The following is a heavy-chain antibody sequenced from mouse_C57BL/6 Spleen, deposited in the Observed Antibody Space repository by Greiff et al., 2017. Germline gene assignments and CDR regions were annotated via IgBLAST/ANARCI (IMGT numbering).Heavy chain of an antibody. CDR3: ATGHSSGYYAMDY. CDR1: GYTFTDYN. J-gene: IGHJ4*01. V-gene: IGHV1-18*01. D-gene: IGHD3-2*02. CDR2: INPNNGGT. Sequence: SGPELVKPGASVKIPCKASGYTFTDYNMDWVKQSHGKSLEWIGDINPNNGGTIYNQKFKGKATLTVDKSSSTAYMELRSLTSEDTAVYYCATGHSSGYYAMDYWGQGTSVTVSS.